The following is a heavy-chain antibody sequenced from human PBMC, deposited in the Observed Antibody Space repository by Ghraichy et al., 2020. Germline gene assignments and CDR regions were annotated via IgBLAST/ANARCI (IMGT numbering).Heavy chain of an antibody. J-gene: IGHJ6*03. CDR2: IYYSGST. D-gene: IGHD3-9*01. V-gene: IGHV4-59*01. CDR3: ARIPLTYYDILTGYTDHYYSYMDV. CDR1: GGSISSYY. Sequence: SETLSLTCTVSGGSISSYYWSWIRQPPGKGLEWIGYIYYSGSTNYNPSLKSRVTISVDTSKNQFSLKLSSVTAADTAVYYCARIPLTYYDILTGYTDHYYSYMDVWGKGTTVTVSS.